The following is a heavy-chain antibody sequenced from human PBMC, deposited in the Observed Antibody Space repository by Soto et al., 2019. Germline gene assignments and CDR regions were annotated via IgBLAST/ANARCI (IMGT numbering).Heavy chain of an antibody. CDR2: IKQDGSEN. J-gene: IGHJ6*02. Sequence: AGSLRLSCAASGFTFSSYWMSWIRQAPGKGLEWVANIKQDGSENYYVASVKGRFTISRDNAKNSLYLQMNSLRAEDTAVYYCVRDDAYYDSSGYYYYYGMDVWGQGTTVTVSS. D-gene: IGHD3-22*01. V-gene: IGHV3-7*01. CDR3: VRDDAYYDSSGYYYYYGMDV. CDR1: GFTFSSYW.